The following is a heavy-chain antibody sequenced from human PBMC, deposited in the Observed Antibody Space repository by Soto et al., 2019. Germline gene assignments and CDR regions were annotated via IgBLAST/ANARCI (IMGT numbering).Heavy chain of an antibody. CDR3: AVGNYYDSSGYREDAFDI. Sequence: QVQLQESGPGLVKPSQTLSLTCTVSGGSISSGDYYWSWIRQPPGKGLEWIGYIYYSGSTYYNPALKSRVTISVDTSNNQFSLKLSSVTAADTAVYYCAVGNYYDSSGYREDAFDIWGQGTMFTVSS. J-gene: IGHJ3*02. CDR1: GGSISSGDYY. D-gene: IGHD3-22*01. V-gene: IGHV4-30-4*01. CDR2: IYYSGST.